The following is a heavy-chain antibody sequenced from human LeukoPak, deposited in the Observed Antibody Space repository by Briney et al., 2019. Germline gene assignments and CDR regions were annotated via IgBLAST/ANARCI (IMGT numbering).Heavy chain of an antibody. J-gene: IGHJ3*02. Sequence: SETLSLTCTVSGGSISSSSYYWGWIRQPPGKGLEWIGSIYYSGSTYYNPSLKSRVTISVDTSKNQFSLKLSSVTAADTAVYYCARALLGYCSGGSCPDALNIWGQGTMVTVSS. V-gene: IGHV4-39*07. CDR3: ARALLGYCSGGSCPDALNI. D-gene: IGHD2-15*01. CDR1: GGSISSSSYY. CDR2: IYYSGST.